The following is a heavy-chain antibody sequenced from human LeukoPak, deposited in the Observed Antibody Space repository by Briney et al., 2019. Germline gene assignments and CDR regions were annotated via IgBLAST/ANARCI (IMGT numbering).Heavy chain of an antibody. CDR2: IYPGDSDT. V-gene: IGHV5-51*01. CDR1: GYTFTSYW. J-gene: IGHJ6*02. CDR3: ARRASAVGGWYLGYGMDV. Sequence: GESLKISCKGSGYTFTSYWIGWVRQMPGKGLEWMGIIYPGDSDTRYSPSFQGQVTISADKSISTAYVQWSSLKASDIAMYYCARRASAVGGWYLGYGMDVWGQGTTVTVSS. D-gene: IGHD6-19*01.